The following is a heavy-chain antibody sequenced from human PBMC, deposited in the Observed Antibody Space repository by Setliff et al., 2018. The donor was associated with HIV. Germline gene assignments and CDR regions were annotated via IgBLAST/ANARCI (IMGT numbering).Heavy chain of an antibody. CDR3: ARSSRGSLRDLDY. CDR1: GASISNYY. D-gene: IGHD2-21*02. V-gene: IGHV4-59*08. Sequence: PSETLSLTCPVPGASISNYYWSWIRQPPGKGLEWIGCGYYSGITHYDPSLKSRVSISVDASKNQFSLRLNSVTVADTAVYFCARSSRGSLRDLDYWGPGTLVTVSS. CDR2: GYYSGIT. J-gene: IGHJ4*02.